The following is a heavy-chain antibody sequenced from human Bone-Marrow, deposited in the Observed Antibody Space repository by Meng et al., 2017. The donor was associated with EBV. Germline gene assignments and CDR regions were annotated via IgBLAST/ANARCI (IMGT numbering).Heavy chain of an antibody. J-gene: IGHJ4*02. CDR2: ISYDGSNK. CDR3: AKEGRYYYDSSGFDY. CDR1: GFTFSSYG. V-gene: IGHV3-30*18. D-gene: IGHD3-22*01. Sequence: QVQLVESGXGVVQPGRSRRLSCAASGFTFSSYGMHWVRQAPGKGLEWVAVISYDGSNKYYADSVKGRFTISRDNSKNTLYLQMNSLRAEDTAVYYCAKEGRYYYDSSGFDYWGQGTLVTVSS.